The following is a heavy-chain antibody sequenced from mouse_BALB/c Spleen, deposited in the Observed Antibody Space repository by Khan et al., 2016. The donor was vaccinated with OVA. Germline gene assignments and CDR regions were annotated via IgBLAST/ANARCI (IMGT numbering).Heavy chain of an antibody. V-gene: IGHV5-17*02. Sequence: DVQLVESGGGLVQPGGSRKLSCAASGFTFSSFGMHWVRQAPKQGLEWVAYMSSGSSTIYYGDTGKGRFTISRDNPKNTLFLQMTSLRSEDTAMYYCARSGGNFHWYFDVWGAGTSVTVSS. CDR2: MSSGSSTI. D-gene: IGHD2-1*01. J-gene: IGHJ1*01. CDR1: GFTFSSFG. CDR3: ARSGGNFHWYFDV.